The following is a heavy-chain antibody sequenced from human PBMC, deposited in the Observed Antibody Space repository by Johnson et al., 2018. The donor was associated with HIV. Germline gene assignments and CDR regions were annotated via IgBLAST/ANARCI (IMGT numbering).Heavy chain of an antibody. Sequence: VQLVESGGGVVQPGGSLRLSCAGSGFTFSRYWMHWVRQAPGKGLVWVSGINSDGSNTNYADSVKGRFTISRDNSKNTLYLQMDSLRAEDTAVYYCAILGWGAFDIRGQGTMVTVSS. CDR2: INSDGSNT. D-gene: IGHD2-21*01. V-gene: IGHV3-74*02. CDR1: GFTFSRYW. J-gene: IGHJ3*02. CDR3: AILGWGAFDI.